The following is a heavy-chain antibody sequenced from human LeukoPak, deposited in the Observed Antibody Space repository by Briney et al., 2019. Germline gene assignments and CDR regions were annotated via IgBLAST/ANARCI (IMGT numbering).Heavy chain of an antibody. CDR2: IKQDGSEK. CDR3: ARLSIASPSTFDY. CDR1: GFTFSSYW. D-gene: IGHD6-6*01. V-gene: IGHV3-7*01. J-gene: IGHJ4*02. Sequence: EGSLRLSCAASGFTFSSYWMSWVRQAPGKGLEWVANIKQDGSEKYYVDSVKGRFTISRDNAKNSLYLQMNNLRAEDTAVYYCARLSIASPSTFDYWGQGTLVTVSS.